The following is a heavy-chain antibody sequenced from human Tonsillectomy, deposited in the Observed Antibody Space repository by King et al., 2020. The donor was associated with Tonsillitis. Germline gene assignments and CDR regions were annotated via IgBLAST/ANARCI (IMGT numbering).Heavy chain of an antibody. Sequence: VQLVESGGGLVKPGGSLRLSCAASGFIFNTYTMNWVRQAPGKGLEWVSSISSSSSYIYYADSVKGRFTISRDNAKNSLYLQMNSLRAEDTAVYYCAREGVGGYGLGYDPSGPFDYWGQGTLVTVSS. D-gene: IGHD3-22*01. V-gene: IGHV3-21*01. CDR2: ISSSSSYI. J-gene: IGHJ4*02. CDR3: AREGVGGYGLGYDPSGPFDY. CDR1: GFIFNTYT.